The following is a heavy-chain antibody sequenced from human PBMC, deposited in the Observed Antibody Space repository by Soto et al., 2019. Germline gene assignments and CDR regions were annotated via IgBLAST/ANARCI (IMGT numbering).Heavy chain of an antibody. V-gene: IGHV1-18*01. D-gene: IGHD6-19*01. CDR2: SSAYNGKT. Sequence: QVQLVQSGAEVKKPGASVQVSCKTSGYPFTSYGINWGRQAPGQGPEWMGWSSAYNGKTSYTQKFQGRVTMTTDTSTSTAYMELRSLRSDYTAVYYCSRDRLIAVAGRLHYWGQGTLVTVSS. J-gene: IGHJ4*02. CDR3: SRDRLIAVAGRLHY. CDR1: GYPFTSYG.